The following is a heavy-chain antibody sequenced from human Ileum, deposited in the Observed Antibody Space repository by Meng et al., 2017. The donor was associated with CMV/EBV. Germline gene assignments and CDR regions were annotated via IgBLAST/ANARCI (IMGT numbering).Heavy chain of an antibody. CDR3: AKGSKWVQFDY. J-gene: IGHJ4*02. CDR1: GFTFRDFA. CDR2: IYTGSSAR. D-gene: IGHD1-26*01. Sequence: GESLKISCEASGFTFRDFAMTWVRQAPGEGLEWVSVIYTGSSARFYADSVKGRFTVSRDDSKNTLYLRISSLRADDTATYYCAKGSKWVQFDYWGQGALVTVSS. V-gene: IGHV3-23*03.